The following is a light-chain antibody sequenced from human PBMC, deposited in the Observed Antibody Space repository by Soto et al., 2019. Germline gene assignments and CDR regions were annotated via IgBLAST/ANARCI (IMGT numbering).Light chain of an antibody. J-gene: IGKJ4*01. V-gene: IGKV1-9*01. CDR2: AAS. CDR1: QGISSY. CDR3: QQVNSYPLT. Sequence: DIQLPQSPSFLSASVGDRVTITCRASQGISSYLAWYQQKTGKAPKLLIYAASTLLSGVPSRFSGSGSGTEFTLTISSLQPEDCATDYCQQVNSYPLTFGEGTKVDIK.